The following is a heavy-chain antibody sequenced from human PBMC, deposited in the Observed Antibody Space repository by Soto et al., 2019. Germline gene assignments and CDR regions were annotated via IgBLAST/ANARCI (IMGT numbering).Heavy chain of an antibody. J-gene: IGHJ6*02. Sequence: PGGSLRLSCAASGFTFSSCWMTWVRQAPGKGLEWMAHIKPDGSEKAYVDTVKGRFTISRDNSKNTLLLQMNSLGTDDTAVYYCAKDRAGYSRGMDVWGQGTTVTVSS. V-gene: IGHV3-7*01. CDR1: GFTFSSCW. CDR2: IKPDGSEK. D-gene: IGHD1-26*01. CDR3: AKDRAGYSRGMDV.